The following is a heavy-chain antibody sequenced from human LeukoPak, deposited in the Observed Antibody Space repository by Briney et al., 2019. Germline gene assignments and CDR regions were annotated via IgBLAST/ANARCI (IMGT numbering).Heavy chain of an antibody. J-gene: IGHJ3*02. CDR1: GFTFSSYA. D-gene: IGHD5-18*01. Sequence: GGSLRLSCAASGFTFSSYAMHWVRQAPVKGVEWVALISYDGNNKYYADSVKGRFTISRDNSKNTLYLQMNSLRAEDTAVYYCARDPKGGYSYGWGAFDIWGQGTMVTVSS. CDR3: ARDPKGGYSYGWGAFDI. CDR2: ISYDGNNK. V-gene: IGHV3-30-3*01.